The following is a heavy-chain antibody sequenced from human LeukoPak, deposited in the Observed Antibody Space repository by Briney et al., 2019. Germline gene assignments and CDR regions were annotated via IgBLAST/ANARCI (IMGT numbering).Heavy chain of an antibody. CDR2: ISSSSSTI. CDR1: GFTFSSYS. J-gene: IGHJ4*02. CDR3: ARDGDYYDSSARLDY. Sequence: GGSLRLSYAASGFTFSSYSMNWVRQAPGKGLEWVSYISSSSSTIYYADSVKGRFTISRDNAKNSLYLQMNSLRAEDTAVYYCARDGDYYDSSARLDYWGQGTLVTVSS. V-gene: IGHV3-48*01. D-gene: IGHD3-22*01.